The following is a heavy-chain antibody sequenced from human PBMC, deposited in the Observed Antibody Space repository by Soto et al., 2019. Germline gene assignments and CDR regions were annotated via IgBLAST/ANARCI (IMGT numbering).Heavy chain of an antibody. D-gene: IGHD1-26*01. V-gene: IGHV3-30*18. CDR2: ISYDGSNK. CDR3: AKGWELMHFHH. J-gene: IGHJ1*01. Sequence: GGSLRLSCAASGFTFSSYGIHWVRQAPGKGLEWVAVISYDGSNKYYADSVKGRFTISRDNSKNTLYLQMNSLRTEDTAVYYCAKGWELMHFHHWGQGTLVTVSS. CDR1: GFTFSSYG.